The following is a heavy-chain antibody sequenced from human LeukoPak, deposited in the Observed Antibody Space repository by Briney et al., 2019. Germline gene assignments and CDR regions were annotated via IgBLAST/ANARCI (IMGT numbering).Heavy chain of an antibody. D-gene: IGHD7-27*01. Sequence: PGGPLRLSCAASGFTFSSYGIHWVRQAPGKGLEWVAFIRHDGSNKYYADSVKGRFTISRDNPKNTLYLQMNSLRAEDTAVYYCARDFLNQLWTLDYWGQGTLVTVSS. CDR2: IRHDGSNK. V-gene: IGHV3-30*02. CDR3: ARDFLNQLWTLDY. CDR1: GFTFSSYG. J-gene: IGHJ4*02.